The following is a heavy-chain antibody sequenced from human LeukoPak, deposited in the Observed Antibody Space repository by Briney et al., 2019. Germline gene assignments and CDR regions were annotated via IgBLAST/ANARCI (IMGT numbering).Heavy chain of an antibody. J-gene: IGHJ4*02. CDR2: ISSSSSTI. D-gene: IGHD3-9*01. V-gene: IGHV3-48*01. CDR3: ARGPYYDILTGYSNDY. Sequence: GESLRLSCAASGFTFSSYSMNWVRQAPGKGLEWVSYISSSSSTIYYADSVKGRFTISRDNAKNSLYLQMNSLRAEDTAVYYCARGPYYDILTGYSNDYWGQGTLVTVSS. CDR1: GFTFSSYS.